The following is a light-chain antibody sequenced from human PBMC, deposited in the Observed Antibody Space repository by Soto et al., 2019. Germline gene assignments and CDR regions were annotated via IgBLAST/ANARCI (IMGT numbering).Light chain of an antibody. CDR2: SNN. CDR3: AAWDDGRNGYV. Sequence: QSVLTQPPSASGTPGQRVTISCSGSSSNIGSNTVNWYQQLPGTAPKFLIYSNNQRPSGGPVRFSGSKSGTSAALDISGLQSEYEAEYYCAAWDDGRNGYVFGTGTKLTVL. J-gene: IGLJ1*01. V-gene: IGLV1-44*01. CDR1: SSNIGSNT.